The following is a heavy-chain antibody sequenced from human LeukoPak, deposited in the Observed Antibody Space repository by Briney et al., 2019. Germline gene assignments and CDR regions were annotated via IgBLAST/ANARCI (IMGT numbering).Heavy chain of an antibody. D-gene: IGHD3-22*01. CDR3: ARGKFSYDSTAYYYDY. CDR2: IYTSGST. Sequence: SETLSLTCTVSGASISSFYWSWVRQPAGEGLEWIGRIYTSGSTNYRPSLKSRVTMSVDTSKNQFSLKLTSVTAADTAVYYCARGKFSYDSTAYYYDYWGQGTLVTVSS. J-gene: IGHJ4*02. CDR1: GASISSFY. V-gene: IGHV4-4*07.